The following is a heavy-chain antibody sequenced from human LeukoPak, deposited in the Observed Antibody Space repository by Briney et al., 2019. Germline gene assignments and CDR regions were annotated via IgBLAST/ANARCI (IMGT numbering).Heavy chain of an antibody. Sequence: GGSLRLSCAASGFTFSSYWMHWVRQTPGKGLVWVSRINSDGSSTSYADSVNGRFTISRDNAKNTLYLQMNSLRAEDTAVYYCARARDSSGYYYFDYWGQGTLVTVSS. V-gene: IGHV3-74*01. CDR1: GFTFSSYW. J-gene: IGHJ4*02. D-gene: IGHD3-22*01. CDR3: ARARDSSGYYYFDY. CDR2: INSDGSST.